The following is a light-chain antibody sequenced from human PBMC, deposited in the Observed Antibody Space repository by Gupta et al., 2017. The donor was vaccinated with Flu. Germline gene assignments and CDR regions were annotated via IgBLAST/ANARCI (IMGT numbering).Light chain of an antibody. J-gene: IGLJ1*01. CDR3: SSYTTRSTLV. CDR2: EVS. CDR1: STDVGVYNY. V-gene: IGLV2-14*01. Sequence: HSALTQPASVSGSPGQSITISCTGTSTDVGVYNYVSWYQQHPGKAPKLMIYEVSNRPSGVPNRFSGSKSGNTASLTISGLQAEDEADYHCSSYTTRSTLVFGTGTKVTVL.